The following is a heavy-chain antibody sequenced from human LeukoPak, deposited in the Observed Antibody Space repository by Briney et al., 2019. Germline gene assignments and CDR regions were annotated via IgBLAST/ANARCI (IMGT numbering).Heavy chain of an antibody. CDR2: IYYSGST. CDR1: GGSISSSSYY. Sequence: SETLSLTCTVSGGSISSSSYYWGWIRQPPGKGLEWIGSIYYSGSTYYNPSLKSRVTISVDTSKNQFSLKLSSVTAADTAVYYCARGLDYYGSGSYYPYFDYWGQGTLVTVSS. J-gene: IGHJ4*02. D-gene: IGHD3-10*01. V-gene: IGHV4-39*07. CDR3: ARGLDYYGSGSYYPYFDY.